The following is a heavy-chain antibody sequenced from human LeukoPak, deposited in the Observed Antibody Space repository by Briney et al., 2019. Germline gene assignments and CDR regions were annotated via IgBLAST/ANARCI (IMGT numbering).Heavy chain of an antibody. CDR2: ISSNGGST. J-gene: IGHJ4*02. CDR3: ARAPTVTAESAFGY. Sequence: GGSLRLSCAASGFTFSSYGMHWVRQAPGKGLEYVSAISSNGGSTYYANSVKGRFTISRDNSKNTLYLQMGSLRAEDMAVYYCARAPTVTAESAFGYWGQGTLVTVSS. D-gene: IGHD4-17*01. V-gene: IGHV3-64*01. CDR1: GFTFSSYG.